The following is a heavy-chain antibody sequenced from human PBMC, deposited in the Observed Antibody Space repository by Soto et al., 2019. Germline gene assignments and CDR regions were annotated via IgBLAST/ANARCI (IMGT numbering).Heavy chain of an antibody. Sequence: QVQLQESGPRLVKPSETLSLTCTVSGDSISSHYWSWVRQPPGKVLECIGYIHYSGITIYNPSLSGRVTKARDTSRNHFSLKLPSVTAADTAVYYCARLPNSGAKPPFDYWGQGTLVTVSS. D-gene: IGHD1-26*01. CDR2: IHYSGIT. J-gene: IGHJ4*02. V-gene: IGHV4-59*08. CDR1: GDSISSHY. CDR3: ARLPNSGAKPPFDY.